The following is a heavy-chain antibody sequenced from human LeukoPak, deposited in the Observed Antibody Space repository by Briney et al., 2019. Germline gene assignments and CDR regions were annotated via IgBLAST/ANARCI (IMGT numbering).Heavy chain of an antibody. CDR3: TREKSVVVPSSYYYFDV. CDR1: GFTFSDYN. Sequence: GGSLRLSCAASGFTFSDYNMRWIRQAPGKGLEWVSSISRSGSTKYYADSVKGRFTISRDNAKNSLFLQMNSLRAEDTAVYFCTREKSVVVPSSYYYFDVWGRGTLVTVAS. D-gene: IGHD3-22*01. J-gene: IGHJ2*01. CDR2: ISRSGSTK. V-gene: IGHV3-11*01.